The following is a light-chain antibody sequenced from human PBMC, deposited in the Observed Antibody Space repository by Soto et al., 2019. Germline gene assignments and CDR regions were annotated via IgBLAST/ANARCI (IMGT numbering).Light chain of an antibody. Sequence: DVEMTQYHSTLSASVGDRVTITCLASQSISSWLAWYQQKPGKAPKLLIYDASSLESGVPSRFSGSGSGTEFTLTISNLQPDDFATYFCQQYNNYPRTFGQGTKADIK. CDR3: QQYNNYPRT. J-gene: IGKJ1*01. CDR1: QSISSW. V-gene: IGKV1-5*01. CDR2: DAS.